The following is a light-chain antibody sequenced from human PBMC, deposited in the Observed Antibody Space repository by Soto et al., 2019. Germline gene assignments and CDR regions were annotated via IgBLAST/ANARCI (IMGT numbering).Light chain of an antibody. V-gene: IGKV3D-20*02. CDR3: QQRSNWLIT. J-gene: IGKJ5*01. CDR1: QSVSSSY. Sequence: EIVLKQSPGTLSLSPGERATLSCLASQSVSSSYLAWYQQKPGQAPRLLIYGASSRATGIPDRFSGSGSGTDFTLTISSLEPEDFAVYYCQQRSNWLITFGQGTRLEIK. CDR2: GAS.